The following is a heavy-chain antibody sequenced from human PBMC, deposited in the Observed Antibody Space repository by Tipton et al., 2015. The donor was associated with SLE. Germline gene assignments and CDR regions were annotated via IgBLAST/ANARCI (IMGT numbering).Heavy chain of an antibody. CDR1: GGSISSSSYY. CDR2: IYYSGST. J-gene: IGHJ6*02. V-gene: IGHV4-39*07. D-gene: IGHD4-11*01. Sequence: LRLSCTVSGGSISSSSYYWGWIRQPPGKGLEWIGSIYYSGSTYYNPSLKSRVTISVDTSKNQFSLKLSSVTAADTAVYYCARARGGGNYPSHYYYYGMDVWCQGTTVTVSS. CDR3: ARARGGGNYPSHYYYYGMDV.